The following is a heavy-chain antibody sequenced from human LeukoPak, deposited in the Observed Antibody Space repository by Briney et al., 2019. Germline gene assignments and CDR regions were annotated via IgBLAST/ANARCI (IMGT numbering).Heavy chain of an antibody. V-gene: IGHV4-38-2*01. J-gene: IGHJ4*02. D-gene: IGHD3-22*01. CDR2: IYHSGST. Sequence: AETLSLTCAVSGYYISSGYYWGWIRQPPGKGLEWIGSIYHSGSTYYNPSLKSRVTISVDTSKNQFSLKLSSVTAADTAVYYCARLTRGMIVVVMIGIDYWGQGTLDTVSS. CDR3: ARLTRGMIVVVMIGIDY. CDR1: GYYISSGYY.